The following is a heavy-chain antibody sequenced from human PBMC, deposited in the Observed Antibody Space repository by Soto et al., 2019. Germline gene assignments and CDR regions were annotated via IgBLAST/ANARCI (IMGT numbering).Heavy chain of an antibody. Sequence: EVQLVESGGGLVQPGRSLRLSCAASGFTFDNYAMHWVRQAPGKGLEWVSGISWNSGSIIYADSVKGRLTISRDNATNSLYLQMDSLRPEDTAFYYCAKGRFLESLLMTFDYWGQGTLVTVSS. V-gene: IGHV3-9*01. CDR2: ISWNSGSI. CDR1: GFTFDNYA. CDR3: AKGRFLESLLMTFDY. D-gene: IGHD3-3*01. J-gene: IGHJ4*02.